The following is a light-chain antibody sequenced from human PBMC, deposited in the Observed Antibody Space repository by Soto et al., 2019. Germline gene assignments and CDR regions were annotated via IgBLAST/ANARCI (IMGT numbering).Light chain of an antibody. CDR1: INDVGGYNY. CDR3: CSYAGHTNVL. J-gene: IGLJ2*01. CDR2: EVV. V-gene: IGLV2-8*01. Sequence: QSALTQPPSASGSPGQSGTISCTGTINDVGGYNYVSWYQHYPGEAPKLMIYEVVKRPSGVPDRFSGSKSGNTASLTVSGLQAEDEADYYCCSYAGHTNVLFGGGTKLTVL.